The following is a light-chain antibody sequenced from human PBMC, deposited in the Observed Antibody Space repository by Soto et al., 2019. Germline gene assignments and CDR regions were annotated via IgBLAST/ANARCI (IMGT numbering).Light chain of an antibody. Sequence: EIVLTQSPGTLSLSPGESATLSCRSSQSLLYNNTYNYLDWYVQKPGQSPQLLIYFGSNRAPGVPDRFSGSGSGTDFTLKINRVEAEDVGTYYCMQALQSLTFGQGTRLEI. V-gene: IGKV2-28*01. CDR2: FGS. CDR1: QSLLYNNTYNY. J-gene: IGKJ5*01. CDR3: MQALQSLT.